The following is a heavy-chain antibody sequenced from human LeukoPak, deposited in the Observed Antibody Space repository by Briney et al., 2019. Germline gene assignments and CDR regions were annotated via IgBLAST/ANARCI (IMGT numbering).Heavy chain of an antibody. D-gene: IGHD3-10*01. CDR2: INPSGGST. CDR1: GYTFTSYY. Sequence: ASVKVSCKASGYTFTSYYMHWVRQAPGQGLEWMGIINPSGGSTSYARKFQGRVTMTRDTSTSTVYMELSSLRSEDTAVYYCARGDRIRYYGAGLVGPNYFDYWGQGTLVTVSS. CDR3: ARGDRIRYYGAGLVGPNYFDY. J-gene: IGHJ4*02. V-gene: IGHV1-46*01.